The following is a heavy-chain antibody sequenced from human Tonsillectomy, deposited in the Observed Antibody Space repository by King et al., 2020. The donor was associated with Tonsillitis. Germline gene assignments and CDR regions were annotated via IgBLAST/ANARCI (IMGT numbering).Heavy chain of an antibody. CDR2: IKPDSGGT. J-gene: IGHJ4*02. V-gene: IGHV1-2*07. Sequence: QLVQSGAEVKKPGVSVKLSCKASGYSFTDYSMHWVRQAPGQGLEWMGWIKPDSGGTNYAHKFDGRGTMTGDTSTSTAYMELTGLRSDDTAVYYCARETGGWRAFDYWGQGALVTVSS. D-gene: IGHD6-19*01. CDR3: ARETGGWRAFDY. CDR1: GYSFTDYS.